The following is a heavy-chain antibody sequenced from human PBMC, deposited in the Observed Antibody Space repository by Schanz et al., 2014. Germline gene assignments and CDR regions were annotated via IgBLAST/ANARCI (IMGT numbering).Heavy chain of an antibody. J-gene: IGHJ5*02. CDR2: IISILGIP. CDR3: AREVGLYDRGWFDP. Sequence: QVQLVQSGAEVKKPGSSVKVSCKASGGTFSSYTISWVRQAPGQGLEWMGRIISILGIPNYAQKFQGRVTITADKSTFTAYMDVSSLRSEDTAVYYCAREVGLYDRGWFDPWGQGTLVTVSS. CDR1: GGTFSSYT. D-gene: IGHD3-22*01. V-gene: IGHV1-69*08.